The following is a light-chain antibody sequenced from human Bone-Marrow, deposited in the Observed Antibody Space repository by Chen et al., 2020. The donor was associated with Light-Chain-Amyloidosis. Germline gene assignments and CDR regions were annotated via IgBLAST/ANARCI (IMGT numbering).Light chain of an antibody. CDR1: DLPTKS. V-gene: IGLV3-25*03. CDR3: QSADSSGTYEVI. CDR2: RDT. Sequence: SYDLTQPPSVSVSPGPTARITCSGDDLPTKSAYCSQQKPGQAPVLVIHRDTERTSGISERFSGSSSGTTATLTISGVQAEDEADYHCQSADSSGTYEVIFGGGTKLTVL. J-gene: IGLJ2*01.